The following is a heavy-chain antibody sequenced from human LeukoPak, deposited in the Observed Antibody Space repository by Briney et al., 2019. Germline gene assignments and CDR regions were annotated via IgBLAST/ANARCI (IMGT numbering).Heavy chain of an antibody. CDR2: IIPIFGTA. J-gene: IGHJ4*02. Sequence: GASVKVSCKASGGTFSSYAISWVRQAPGQGLEWMGGIIPIFGTANYAQKFQGRVTITTDESTSTAYMELSSLRSEDTAVYYCASLGYCSSTSCSYYFDYWGQGTLVTVSS. CDR1: GGTFSSYA. D-gene: IGHD2-2*03. CDR3: ASLGYCSSTSCSYYFDY. V-gene: IGHV1-69*05.